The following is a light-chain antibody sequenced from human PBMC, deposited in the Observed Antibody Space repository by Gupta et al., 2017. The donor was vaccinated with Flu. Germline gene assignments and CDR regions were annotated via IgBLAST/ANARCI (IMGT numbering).Light chain of an antibody. V-gene: IGLV2-11*01. CDR1: SSDVGGYNY. CDR2: DVN. J-gene: IGLJ3*02. CDR3: CSYAGSYTWV. Sequence: QSALTQPRSVSGSPGQSVTISCTGTSSDVGGYNYVSWYQQHPGKAPKHMIYDVNKRPSGVPDRFSGSKSGNTASLTISGLQAEDETDYYCCSYAGSYTWVFGGGTKLTVL.